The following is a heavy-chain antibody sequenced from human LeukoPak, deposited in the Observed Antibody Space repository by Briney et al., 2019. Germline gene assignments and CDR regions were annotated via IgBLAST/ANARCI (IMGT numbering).Heavy chain of an antibody. Sequence: PGGSLRPSCAASGFTFSTYSMNWVRQAPGKGLEWVSFIDTSGTYIYYGESMKGRFTISRDNAKNSLYLQMNGLRAEDTAVYYCARGRSITLLRGVAMSDGFDIWGQGTMVAVSS. D-gene: IGHD3-10*01. J-gene: IGHJ3*02. CDR1: GFTFSTYS. V-gene: IGHV3-21*01. CDR3: ARGRSITLLRGVAMSDGFDI. CDR2: IDTSGTYI.